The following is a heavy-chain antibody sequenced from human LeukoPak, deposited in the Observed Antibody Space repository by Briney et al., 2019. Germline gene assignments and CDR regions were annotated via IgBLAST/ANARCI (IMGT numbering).Heavy chain of an antibody. D-gene: IGHD3-22*01. Sequence: PGGSLRLSCAASGFTVSSNYMSWVRQAPGKGLEWVSVIYSGGSTYYADSVKGRFTISRDNSKNTLYLQMNSLRAEDTAMYYCARESYYYDSSGYYFDDYWGQGTLVTVSS. CDR1: GFTVSSNY. CDR2: IYSGGST. J-gene: IGHJ4*02. V-gene: IGHV3-53*01. CDR3: ARESYYYDSSGYYFDDY.